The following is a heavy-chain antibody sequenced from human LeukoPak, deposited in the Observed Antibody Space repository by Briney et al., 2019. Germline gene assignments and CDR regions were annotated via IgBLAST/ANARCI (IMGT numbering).Heavy chain of an antibody. J-gene: IGHJ6*03. CDR3: ARDGGGVVNYYYYYYMDV. Sequence: GRSLRLSCAASGFTFSSYGMHWVRQAPGKGLEWVAVISSDGGNKYYADSVKGRFTISRDNSKNTLYLQMNSLRAEDTAVYYCARDGGGVVNYYYYYYMDVWGKGTTVTVSS. CDR1: GFTFSSYG. CDR2: ISSDGGNK. V-gene: IGHV3-30*03. D-gene: IGHD3-3*01.